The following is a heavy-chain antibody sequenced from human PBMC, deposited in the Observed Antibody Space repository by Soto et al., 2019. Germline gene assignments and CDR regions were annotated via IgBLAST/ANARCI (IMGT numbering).Heavy chain of an antibody. CDR2: IYYSGTT. CDR3: ARDPGDYGDDY. J-gene: IGHJ4*02. CDR1: GGSISNADFY. D-gene: IGHD4-17*01. V-gene: IGHV4-30-4*01. Sequence: QVQLQESGPGLVKPSQTLSLTCTVSGGSISNADFYWSWLRQPPGKGLEWIGYIYYSGTTYYNPSLKSRVSISVDTSKNQFSLNLRSVTAADTAVYCCARDPGDYGDDYWGQGTLVTVSS.